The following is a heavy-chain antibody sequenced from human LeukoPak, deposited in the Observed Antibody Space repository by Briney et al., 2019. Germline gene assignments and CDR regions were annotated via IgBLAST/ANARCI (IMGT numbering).Heavy chain of an antibody. D-gene: IGHD2-15*01. Sequence: PSETLSLTCTVSGGSISSSSYYWGWIRQPPGKGLEWIGSIYYSGSTYYNPSLKSRVTISVDTSKNQFSLKLSSVTAADTAVYYCARQGDCSGGSCYSSYYYYYMDVWGKGTTVTVSS. V-gene: IGHV4-39*01. CDR3: ARQGDCSGGSCYSSYYYYYMDV. J-gene: IGHJ6*03. CDR1: GGSISSSSYY. CDR2: IYYSGST.